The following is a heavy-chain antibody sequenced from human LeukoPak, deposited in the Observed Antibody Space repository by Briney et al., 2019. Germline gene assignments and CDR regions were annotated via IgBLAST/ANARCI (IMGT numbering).Heavy chain of an antibody. CDR3: ARGRSNYYGMDV. V-gene: IGHV4-4*02. CDR1: GGSISSNNW. D-gene: IGHD1-26*01. CDR2: IYHSGSP. Sequence: PSGTLSLTCAVSGGSISSNNWWGWVRQPPGKGLEWIGEIYHSGSPNYNPSLKSRVTMSVDTSKNLFSLKVSSVTAADTAVYYCARGRSNYYGMDVWGQGTTVTVSS. J-gene: IGHJ6*02.